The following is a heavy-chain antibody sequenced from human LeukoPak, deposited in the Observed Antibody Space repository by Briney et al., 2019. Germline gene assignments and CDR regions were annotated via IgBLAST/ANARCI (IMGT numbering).Heavy chain of an antibody. J-gene: IGHJ6*02. CDR2: ISSSGSTI. CDR3: AREKDSSTWYGMAV. CDR1: GFTFSDYY. D-gene: IGHD6-13*01. V-gene: IGHV3-11*01. Sequence: GGSLRLPCVASGFTFSDYYMSWIRQAPGKGLEWVSYISSSGSTIYYADSVKGRFTISRDNAKNSLYLQMNSLRAEDTAVYYCAREKDSSTWYGMAVWGQGTTVTVSS.